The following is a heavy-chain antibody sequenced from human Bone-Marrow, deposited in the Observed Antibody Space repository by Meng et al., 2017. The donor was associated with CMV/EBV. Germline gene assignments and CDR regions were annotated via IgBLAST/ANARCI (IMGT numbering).Heavy chain of an antibody. CDR3: ARWVYDYNRVPGMDV. D-gene: IGHD4-11*01. J-gene: IGHJ6*02. Sequence: ASVKVSCKASGYTFVNYGLSWVRQAPGQGLEWMGWISIYNGHTSYAEKFQDRVTMTTDTSTSTAYMELRRLTSHDTAMYYCARWVYDYNRVPGMDVWGQGTTVTVYS. CDR2: ISIYNGHT. CDR1: GYTFVNYG. V-gene: IGHV1-18*01.